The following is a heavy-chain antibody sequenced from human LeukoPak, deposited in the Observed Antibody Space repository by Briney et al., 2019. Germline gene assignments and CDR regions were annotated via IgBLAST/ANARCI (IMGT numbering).Heavy chain of an antibody. V-gene: IGHV3-11*01. CDR1: GFTFSDYY. CDR3: ARDASSTPRGSGSYYNDPYFDY. Sequence: GGSLRLSCAASGFTFSDYYMSWIRQAPGKGLEWVSYISSSGSTIYYAASVKGRFTISRDNAKTSLYLQMNSLRAEDTAVYYCARDASSTPRGSGSYYNDPYFDYWGQGTLVTVSS. CDR2: ISSSGSTI. D-gene: IGHD3-10*01. J-gene: IGHJ4*02.